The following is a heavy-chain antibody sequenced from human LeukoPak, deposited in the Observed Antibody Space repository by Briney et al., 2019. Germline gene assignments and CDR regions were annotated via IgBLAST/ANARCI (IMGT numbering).Heavy chain of an antibody. CDR3: ARESYDSSGFDY. J-gene: IGHJ4*02. Sequence: GGSLRLSCAASGFTFSSYSMNWVRQAPGKGLEWVSSISSSSSYIYYADSVKGRFTISRDNAKNSLYLQMNSLRDEDTAVYYCARESYDSSGFDYWGQGTLVTVSS. CDR1: GFTFSSYS. V-gene: IGHV3-21*01. D-gene: IGHD3-22*01. CDR2: ISSSSSYI.